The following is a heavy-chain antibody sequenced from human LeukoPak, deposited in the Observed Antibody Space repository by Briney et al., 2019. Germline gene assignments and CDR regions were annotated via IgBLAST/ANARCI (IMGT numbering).Heavy chain of an antibody. D-gene: IGHD5-24*01. CDR2: IIPIFGTA. CDR3: ARDVEMGHYYYYGMDV. J-gene: IGHJ6*02. V-gene: IGHV1-69*01. Sequence: SVKVSCKASGGTFSSYGISWVRQAPGQGLEWMGGIIPIFGTATYAQRFQGRVTITADASTNTAYMELSSLRSGDTAVYYCARDVEMGHYYYYGMDVWGQGTTVTVSS. CDR1: GGTFSSYG.